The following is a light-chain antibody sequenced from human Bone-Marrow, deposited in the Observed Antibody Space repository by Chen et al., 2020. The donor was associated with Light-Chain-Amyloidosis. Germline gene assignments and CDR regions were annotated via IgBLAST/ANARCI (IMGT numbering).Light chain of an antibody. CDR1: QTISSDY. V-gene: IGKV3-20*01. J-gene: IGKJ4*01. Sequence: EIVLTQSPATLSLSPGEGANLSCRASQTISSDYLTWYQQQFGQAPRLLIYGSSSRATGIPDRFTGSGSGTDFTLCIDRLEPEDLAMYYCRQYCTSALTFDGGSKVEIK. CDR2: GSS. CDR3: RQYCTSALT.